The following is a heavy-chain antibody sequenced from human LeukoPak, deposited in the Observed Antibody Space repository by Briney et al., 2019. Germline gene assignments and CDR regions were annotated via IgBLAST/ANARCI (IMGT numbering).Heavy chain of an antibody. CDR2: ISGSGGTT. CDR1: GLTFSTYA. J-gene: IGHJ6*03. CDR3: AKGAVESLDYYFYMEA. V-gene: IGHV3-23*01. D-gene: IGHD2-15*01. Sequence: GGSPRLSCVASGLTFSTYAMNWVRQSPGKGLQWVSSISGSGGTTYIADSVKGRFTISRDNSKNTLFLEMSSLGVEDTALYYCAKGAVESLDYYFYMEAWGTGTTVTVSS.